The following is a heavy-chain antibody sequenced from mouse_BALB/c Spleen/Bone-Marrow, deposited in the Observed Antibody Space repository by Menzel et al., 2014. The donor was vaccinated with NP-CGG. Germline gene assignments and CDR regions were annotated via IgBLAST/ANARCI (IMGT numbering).Heavy chain of an antibody. CDR1: GYSFTGYT. CDR2: INPYNGGT. J-gene: IGHJ4*01. Sequence: VQLQQSGPELVKPGASMKISCKASGYSFTGYTMNWVKQSHGKSLEWIGLINPYNGGTSYNQKFKGKATLTVDKSSNTAYMELLSLTSEDSAVYYCTRMDGNYLNYYAMDYWGQGTSVTDSS. D-gene: IGHD2-1*01. V-gene: IGHV1-18*01. CDR3: TRMDGNYLNYYAMDY.